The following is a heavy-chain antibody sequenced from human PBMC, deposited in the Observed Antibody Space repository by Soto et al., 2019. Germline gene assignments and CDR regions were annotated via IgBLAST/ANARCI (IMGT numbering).Heavy chain of an antibody. CDR1: GYSFTDYD. D-gene: IGHD4-17*01. Sequence: XXXXVSCKXSGYSFTDYDIHWVRQAAGQGLEWMGWMNPGNNQHVYAQKFQGRVTITADESTNTAYMELNYLRSEDTAVYFCARELDPYYGGNSLSLDYWGQGTLVTVSS. CDR2: MNPGNNQH. CDR3: ARELDPYYGGNSLSLDY. J-gene: IGHJ4*02. V-gene: IGHV1-8*01.